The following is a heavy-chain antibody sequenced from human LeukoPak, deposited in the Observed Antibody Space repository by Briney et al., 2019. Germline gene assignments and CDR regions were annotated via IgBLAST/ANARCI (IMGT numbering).Heavy chain of an antibody. Sequence: GGSLRLSCAASGFTFSSYSMNWVRQAPGKGLEWVSSISSSSSYIYYADSVKGRFTISRDNAKNSLYLQMNSLRAEDTAVYYCARDPLWGYYFDYWGQGTLVTVSS. CDR2: ISSSSSYI. CDR1: GFTFSSYS. CDR3: ARDPLWGYYFDY. V-gene: IGHV3-21*01. D-gene: IGHD2-21*01. J-gene: IGHJ4*02.